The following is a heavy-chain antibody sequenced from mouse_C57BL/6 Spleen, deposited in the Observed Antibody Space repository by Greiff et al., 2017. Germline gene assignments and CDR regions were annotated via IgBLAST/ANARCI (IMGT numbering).Heavy chain of an antibody. CDR3: TREGQLKPLAY. Sequence: VQLQESGAELVRPGASVTLSCKASGYTFTDYDMHWVKQTPVHGLEWIGAIDPETGGTAYNQKFKGKAILTADKSSSTAYMELRSLTSEDSAVYYCTREGQLKPLAYWGQGTLVTVSA. CDR2: IDPETGGT. CDR1: GYTFTDYD. V-gene: IGHV1-15*01. D-gene: IGHD3-2*02. J-gene: IGHJ3*01.